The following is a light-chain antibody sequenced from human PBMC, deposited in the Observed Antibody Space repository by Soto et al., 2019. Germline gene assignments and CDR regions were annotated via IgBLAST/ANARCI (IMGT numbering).Light chain of an antibody. CDR3: SSYTISSTPHHV. CDR1: SSDVGGYNY. V-gene: IGLV2-14*01. Sequence: QSALTQPASVSGSPGQSITISCTGTSSDVGGYNYVAWYQQHPGKAPKLMLYEVSNRPSGLSTRFSGSKSGNTASLTISGLQAEDEADYYCSSYTISSTPHHVFGTGTKVTLL. J-gene: IGLJ1*01. CDR2: EVS.